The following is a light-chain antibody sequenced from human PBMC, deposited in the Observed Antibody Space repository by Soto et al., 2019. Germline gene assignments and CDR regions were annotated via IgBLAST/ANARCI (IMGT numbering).Light chain of an antibody. CDR1: QDLSNF. CDR3: QKYKSAPYT. CDR2: EAS. Sequence: DIQISQSPSSLSASVGDTVTITCRASQDLSNFLAWYQQKPGRAPDLLVYEASTLQSGVPPRFIGGGSGTHFILTISSLQPEDAATYYCQKYKSAPYTFGQGPKLEIK. J-gene: IGKJ2*01. V-gene: IGKV1-27*01.